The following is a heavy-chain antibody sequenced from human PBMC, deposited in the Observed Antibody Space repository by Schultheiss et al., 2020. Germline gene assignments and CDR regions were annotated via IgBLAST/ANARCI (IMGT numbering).Heavy chain of an antibody. CDR2: ISYDGSNK. J-gene: IGHJ3*02. D-gene: IGHD3-10*01. CDR1: GGSISSSN. V-gene: IGHV3-30*18. CDR3: AKDLTMVQGVIQLGDAFDI. Sequence: GGSLRLSCAVSGGSISSSNWWSWVRQPPGKGLEWVAVISYDGSNKYYADSVKGRFTISRDNSKNTLYLQMNSLRAEDTAVYYCAKDLTMVQGVIQLGDAFDIWGQGTMVTVSS.